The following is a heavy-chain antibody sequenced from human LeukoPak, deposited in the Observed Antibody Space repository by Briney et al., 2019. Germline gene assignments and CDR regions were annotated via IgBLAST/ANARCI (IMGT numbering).Heavy chain of an antibody. CDR2: INGSGGST. V-gene: IGHV3-23*01. J-gene: IGHJ4*02. D-gene: IGHD3-3*01. Sequence: GGSLRLSCAASGFTFSSYAMSWVRQAPGKGVEWVSGINGSGGSTYYADSVKGRFTISRDNSKNTLYLQMNSLRAEDTAVYYCAKSNKGTIFGVVTHLDYWGQGTLVTVSS. CDR3: AKSNKGTIFGVVTHLDY. CDR1: GFTFSSYA.